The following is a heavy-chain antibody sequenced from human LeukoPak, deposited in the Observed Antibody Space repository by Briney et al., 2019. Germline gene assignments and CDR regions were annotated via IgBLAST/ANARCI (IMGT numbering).Heavy chain of an antibody. J-gene: IGHJ4*02. Sequence: SETLSLTCDISGDSVSSNRAACNWIRQSPSSGLEWLGRTYYRSKWYNDYAVSVKSRISIKTDTSKNQFSLQLNSVTPEDTAVYYCERDQAGLDYWGQGTLVTVSS. V-gene: IGHV6-1*01. CDR3: ERDQAGLDY. CDR2: TYYRSKWYN. CDR1: GDSVSSNRAA. D-gene: IGHD6-13*01.